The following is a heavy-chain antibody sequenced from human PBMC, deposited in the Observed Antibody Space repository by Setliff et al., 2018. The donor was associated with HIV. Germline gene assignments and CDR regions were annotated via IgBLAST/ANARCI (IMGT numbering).Heavy chain of an antibody. CDR3: ARQNADWDSNSSLYNYFGMDV. CDR2: IYPADSDT. V-gene: IGHV5-51*01. Sequence: PGESLKISCKGSGYSFTSYWIGWVRQMSGKGLEWMGIIYPADSDTRYSPSFQGQVTISADKSINTAYLQWSSLKASDTAMYYCARQNADWDSNSSLYNYFGMDVWGQGTTVTVSS. J-gene: IGHJ6*02. D-gene: IGHD6-6*01. CDR1: GYSFTSYW.